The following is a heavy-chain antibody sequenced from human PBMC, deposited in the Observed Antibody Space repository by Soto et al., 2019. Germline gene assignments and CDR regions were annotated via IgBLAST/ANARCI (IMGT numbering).Heavy chain of an antibody. CDR1: GFTFSSYS. V-gene: IGHV3-48*01. CDR2: ISSSSSTI. J-gene: IGHJ4*02. Sequence: GGSLRLSCAASGFTFSSYSMNWVRQAPGKGLEWVSYISSSSSTIYYADSVKGRFTISRDNAKNSLYLQMNSLRGEDTAVYYCARDHRGYYKIDFDYWGQGTLVTVSS. CDR3: ARDHRGYYKIDFDY. D-gene: IGHD3-3*01.